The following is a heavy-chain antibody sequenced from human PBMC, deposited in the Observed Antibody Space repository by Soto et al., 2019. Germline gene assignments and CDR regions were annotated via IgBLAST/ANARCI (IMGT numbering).Heavy chain of an antibody. J-gene: IGHJ4*02. V-gene: IGHV3-72*01. CDR1: GFTFSDHY. Sequence: PGGSLRLSCAASGFTFSDHYMDWVRQAPGKGLEWVGRIRNKANSYTTEYAASVKGRFTISRDDSESTLFLQMNSLQAEDTAVFYCVRSAVSATPYYFDYWGQGTPVTVSS. D-gene: IGHD2-21*01. CDR2: IRNKANSYTT. CDR3: VRSAVSATPYYFDY.